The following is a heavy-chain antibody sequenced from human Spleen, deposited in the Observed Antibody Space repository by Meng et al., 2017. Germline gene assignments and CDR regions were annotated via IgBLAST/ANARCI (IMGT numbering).Heavy chain of an antibody. Sequence: GGSLRLSCAVSGFSISPFWMAWVRQAPGKGLEWVANIKQDGSERSYVDSVKGRFTISRDNAQNSVYLQMNNLRAEDTAMYYCARVRSGGNFDCWGQGTQVTGCS. D-gene: IGHD6-19*01. V-gene: IGHV3-7*03. CDR1: GFSISPFW. J-gene: IGHJ4*02. CDR3: ARVRSGGNFDC. CDR2: IKQDGSER.